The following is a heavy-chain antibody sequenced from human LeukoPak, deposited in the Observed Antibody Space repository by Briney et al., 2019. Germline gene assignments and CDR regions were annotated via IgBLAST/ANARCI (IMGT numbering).Heavy chain of an antibody. Sequence: SGPTLVKPTQTLTLTCTFSGFSLSTSGVGVGWIRQPPGKALEWLALIYWNDDKRYSPSLKSRLTITKDTSKNQVVLTMTNMDPVDTATYYCAHSSGIAAAGRVYYYYYYMDVWGKGTTVTVSS. CDR2: IYWNDDK. J-gene: IGHJ6*03. CDR1: GFSLSTSGVG. CDR3: AHSSGIAAAGRVYYYYYYMDV. D-gene: IGHD6-13*01. V-gene: IGHV2-5*01.